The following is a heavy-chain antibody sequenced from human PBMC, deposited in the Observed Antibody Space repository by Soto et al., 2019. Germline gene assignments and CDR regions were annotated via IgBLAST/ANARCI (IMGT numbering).Heavy chain of an antibody. CDR1: GYTFTSYG. CDR2: ISAYNGNT. Sequence: QVQLVQSGAEVKKPGASVKVSYKASGYTFTSYGISWVRQAPGQGLEWMGWISAYNGNTNYAQKRHGRVTITTDTSTSTAYLELRSLRSDDTAVYYCARVGSVATTFDYWGQGTLVTVSS. D-gene: IGHD5-12*01. CDR3: ARVGSVATTFDY. V-gene: IGHV1-18*01. J-gene: IGHJ4*02.